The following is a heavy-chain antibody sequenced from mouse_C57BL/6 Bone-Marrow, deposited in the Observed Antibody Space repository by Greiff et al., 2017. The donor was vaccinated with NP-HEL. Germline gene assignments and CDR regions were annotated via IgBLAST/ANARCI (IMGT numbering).Heavy chain of an antibody. CDR2: IDPSDSYT. Sequence: QVQLQQPGAELVRPGTSVKLSCKASGYTFTSYWMHWVKQRPGQGLEWIGVIDPSDSYTNYNQKFKGKATLTVDTSSSTAYMQLSSLTSEDSAVYYCARSGQLRVRFAYWGQGTLVTVSA. CDR1: GYTFTSYW. V-gene: IGHV1-59*01. CDR3: ARSGQLRVRFAY. J-gene: IGHJ3*01. D-gene: IGHD3-2*02.